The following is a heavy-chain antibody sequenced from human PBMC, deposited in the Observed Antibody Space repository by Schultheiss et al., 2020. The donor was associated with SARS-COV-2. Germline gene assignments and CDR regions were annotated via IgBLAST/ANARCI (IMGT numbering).Heavy chain of an antibody. V-gene: IGHV3-30*03. CDR3: AGELHPLD. CDR1: GFTFSSYG. Sequence: GGSLRLSCAASGFTFSSYGMHWVRQAPGKGLEWVAVISYDGSNKYYADSVKGRFTIARGNSKNMLYLQMNSLRAEDTAVYYCAGELHPLDWGQGTLVTVSS. D-gene: IGHD1-7*01. J-gene: IGHJ4*02. CDR2: ISYDGSNK.